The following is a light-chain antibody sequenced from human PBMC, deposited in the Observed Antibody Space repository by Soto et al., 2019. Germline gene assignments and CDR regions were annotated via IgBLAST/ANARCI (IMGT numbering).Light chain of an antibody. Sequence: MLTQSPLSLPVPPGEPASISCNSSRPLLHNNGHNYLSWYQQRPGQPPKLLIYWGSTREAGVPDRFSGSGSGREFTLTISSLEPEDFVVDYCQHRSNWPPTFGQGTRLEIK. V-gene: IGKV2-28*01. CDR1: RPLLHNNGHNY. J-gene: IGKJ5*01. CDR3: QHRSNWPPT. CDR2: WGS.